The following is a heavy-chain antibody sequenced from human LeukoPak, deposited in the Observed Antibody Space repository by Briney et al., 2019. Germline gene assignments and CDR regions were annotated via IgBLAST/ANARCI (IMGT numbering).Heavy chain of an antibody. Sequence: GGSLRLSCAASGFTVSSYDMTWVRQAPGGGLEWFSSIRPIGDNTYYGDSVKRRLTISRANYKNTVYLQMNNMRVDDTDVYYCARVGGWHWFDPWGQGTLVTVSS. V-gene: IGHV3-23*01. D-gene: IGHD1-26*01. CDR2: IRPIGDNT. J-gene: IGHJ5*02. CDR1: GFTVSSYD. CDR3: ARVGGWHWFDP.